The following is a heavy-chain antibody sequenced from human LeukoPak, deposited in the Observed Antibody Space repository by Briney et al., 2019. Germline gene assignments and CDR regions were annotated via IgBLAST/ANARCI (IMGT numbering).Heavy chain of an antibody. CDR2: INANTGST. CDR3: ARDAFQGSSWSNWFDS. CDR1: GGTFSSYA. Sequence: ASVKVSCKASGGTFSSYAISWVRQAPGQGLEWVGWINANTGSTNYAQIFQGRVHMTTDTSTATAYMELTSLRSDDTATYYCARDAFQGSSWSNWFDSWGQGTLVIVSS. V-gene: IGHV1-18*01. D-gene: IGHD6-13*01. J-gene: IGHJ5*01.